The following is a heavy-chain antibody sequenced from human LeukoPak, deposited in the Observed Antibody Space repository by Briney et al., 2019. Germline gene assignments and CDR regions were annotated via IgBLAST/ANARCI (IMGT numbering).Heavy chain of an antibody. CDR1: GGSISSYY. Sequence: PSETLSLTCTVSGGSISSYYWSWIRQPPGKGLEWIGYIYYSGSTNYNPSLKSRVTISVDTSKNQFSLKLSSVTAADTAVYYRARDGTYNWFDPWGQGTLVTVSS. J-gene: IGHJ5*02. V-gene: IGHV4-59*12. CDR3: ARDGTYNWFDP. CDR2: IYYSGST. D-gene: IGHD6-13*01.